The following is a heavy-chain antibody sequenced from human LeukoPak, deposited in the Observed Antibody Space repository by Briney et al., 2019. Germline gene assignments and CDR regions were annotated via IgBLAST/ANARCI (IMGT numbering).Heavy chain of an antibody. CDR1: GYSFTSYW. J-gene: IGHJ4*02. Sequence: GESLKISCKGSGYSFTSYWISWVRQMPGKGLEWMGRIDPSDSYTNYSPSFQGHATISADKSISTAYLQWSSLKASDTAMYYCARTYYYDSSGLVPGYWGQGTLVTVSS. CDR2: IDPSDSYT. CDR3: ARTYYYDSSGLVPGY. V-gene: IGHV5-10-1*01. D-gene: IGHD3-22*01.